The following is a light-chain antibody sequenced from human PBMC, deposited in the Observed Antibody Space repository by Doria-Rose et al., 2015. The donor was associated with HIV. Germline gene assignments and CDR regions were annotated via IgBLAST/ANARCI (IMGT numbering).Light chain of an antibody. CDR3: QPTYSSPPWT. CDR2: AAS. J-gene: IGKJ1*01. Sequence: DIQMTQSPSSLSASIGDRVTITCRASQTVRTYLNWFQQEPGKAPKLLIYAASRLQSGVPSRFSGSGSGTDFTLTISGLQPGDFAAYYCQPTYSSPPWTFGQGTKVEMK. V-gene: IGKV1-39*01. CDR1: QTVRTY.